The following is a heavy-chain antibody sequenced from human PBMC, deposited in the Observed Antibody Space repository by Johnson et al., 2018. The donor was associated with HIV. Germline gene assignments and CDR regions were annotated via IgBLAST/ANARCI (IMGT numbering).Heavy chain of an antibody. CDR3: ARDRSENAFDI. V-gene: IGHV3-66*01. J-gene: IGHJ3*02. CDR2: IYSVGST. Sequence: VYLVESGGGVVRPGGSLRLSCAASGFTVSSNYMSWVRQAPGKGLEWVSVIYSVGSTYYADSVKGRFTISRDNSKNTLYLQMNSLRAEDTAVYYCARDRSENAFDIWGQGTMVTVSS. CDR1: GFTVSSNY.